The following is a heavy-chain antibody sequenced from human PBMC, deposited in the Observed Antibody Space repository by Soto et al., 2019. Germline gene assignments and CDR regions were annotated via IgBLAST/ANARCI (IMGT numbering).Heavy chain of an antibody. CDR1: GFTFSSYA. Sequence: EVQLVESGGGLLQPGGSLRLSCAASGFTFSSYAMHWVRQAPGQGLEYVSAISSNGGSTYYANSVKGRFTISRDNSKNPLYLQMGSLRAEDMALYYCARDQCRSTSCYGYWYFDLWGRVTLVTVSS. J-gene: IGHJ2*01. V-gene: IGHV3-64*01. CDR3: ARDQCRSTSCYGYWYFDL. D-gene: IGHD2-2*01. CDR2: ISSNGGST.